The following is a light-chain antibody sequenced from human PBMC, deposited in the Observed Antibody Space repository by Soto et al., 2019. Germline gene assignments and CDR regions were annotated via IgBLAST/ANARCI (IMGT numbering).Light chain of an antibody. Sequence: QSVLTQPASVSGSPGQSITISCTGTTSDIGSYDLVSWYRQHPGEAPSLLIYGVNKRPSGVSNRFSGSKSGNTAYLTISGLEAEDEAHYWCYAYGLSNTFAFGAGTKLTVL. CDR3: YAYGLSNTFA. CDR1: TSDIGSYDL. J-gene: IGLJ2*01. CDR2: GVN. V-gene: IGLV2-23*02.